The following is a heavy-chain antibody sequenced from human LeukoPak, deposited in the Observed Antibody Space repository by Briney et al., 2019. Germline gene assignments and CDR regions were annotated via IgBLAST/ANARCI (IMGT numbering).Heavy chain of an antibody. Sequence: GGSLRLSCAASGFTFLTYAMSWVRQAPGKGLQWVSVIRDSGASTYYADSVKGRFTISRDNSRNTLYLQMNSLRAEDTAVYYCAKAGRSGWDPGWPFDIWGQGTMDTVSS. CDR1: GFTFLTYA. CDR3: AKAGRSGWDPGWPFDI. V-gene: IGHV3-23*01. D-gene: IGHD6-19*01. CDR2: IRDSGAST. J-gene: IGHJ3*02.